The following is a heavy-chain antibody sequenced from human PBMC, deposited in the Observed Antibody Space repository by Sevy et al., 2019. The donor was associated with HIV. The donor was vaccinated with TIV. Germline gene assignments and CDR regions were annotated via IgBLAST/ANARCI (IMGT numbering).Heavy chain of an antibody. V-gene: IGHV1-18*01. CDR3: AREGYYYRSRTYRPPNYYGMDV. D-gene: IGHD3-10*01. J-gene: IGHJ6*02. CDR1: GYTFSSYG. CDR2: ISDYNGYT. Sequence: ASVKVSCMASGYTFSSYGISWVRQAPGQGLEWMGWISDYNGYTNYAHKFQGRVTMSTETSTRTAYMELRSLRSDDTAVYFCAREGYYYRSRTYRPPNYYGMDVWGQGTAVTVSS.